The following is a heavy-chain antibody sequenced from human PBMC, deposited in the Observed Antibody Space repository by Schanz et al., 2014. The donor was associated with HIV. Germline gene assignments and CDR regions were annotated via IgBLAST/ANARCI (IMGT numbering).Heavy chain of an antibody. Sequence: QVQLVESGGGVVQPGRSLRLSCAASGFTFSNYGMHWVRQAPGKGLEWVAVISYDGRNKKFANSVKGRFTISRDNSKNTLYLQMTTLRIDDTAVYYCAKPEYDSRGNSQSHFDYWGQGTLVTVSS. CDR3: AKPEYDSRGNSQSHFDY. D-gene: IGHD3-22*01. J-gene: IGHJ4*02. V-gene: IGHV3-33*05. CDR1: GFTFSNYG. CDR2: ISYDGRNK.